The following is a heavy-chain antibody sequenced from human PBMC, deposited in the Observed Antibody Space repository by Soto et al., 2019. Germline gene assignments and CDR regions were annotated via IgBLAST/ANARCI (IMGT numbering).Heavy chain of an antibody. V-gene: IGHV1-2*02. Sequence: ASVKVSCKASGYTFTGYYMHWVRQAPGQGLEWMGWINPNSGGTNYARKFQGRVTMTRDTSISTAYMELSRLRSDDTAVYYCARDQVAAARYYYYYYGMDVWGQGTTVTVSS. CDR2: INPNSGGT. J-gene: IGHJ6*02. D-gene: IGHD6-13*01. CDR3: ARDQVAAARYYYYYYGMDV. CDR1: GYTFTGYY.